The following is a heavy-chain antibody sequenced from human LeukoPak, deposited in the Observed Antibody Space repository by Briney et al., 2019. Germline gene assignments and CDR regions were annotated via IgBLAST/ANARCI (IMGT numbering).Heavy chain of an antibody. D-gene: IGHD2-21*01. Sequence: ASVKVSCKASGYTFTDYYIHWVRQAPGEEFEWMGWITHKSGAKKFRQKFQGRVTLASDTSIRTVYMELRNLISDDAATYYCVSWAGGNSDVASFDYWGQGTLVTVSS. CDR1: GYTFTDYY. V-gene: IGHV1-2*02. CDR2: ITHKSGAK. J-gene: IGHJ4*02. CDR3: VSWAGGNSDVASFDY.